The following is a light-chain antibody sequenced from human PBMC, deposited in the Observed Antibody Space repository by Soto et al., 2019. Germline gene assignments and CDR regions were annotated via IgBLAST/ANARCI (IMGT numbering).Light chain of an antibody. J-gene: IGKJ1*01. Sequence: DIQMTQSPSTLSASVGDRVTITCRASQSFTSWLAWYQQKPGKAPKLLIYKASSLESGVPSRFSGSGSGTEFTLTISSRQPADFATYYCQQYNSYSWTFGQGTKVDI. V-gene: IGKV1-5*03. CDR2: KAS. CDR3: QQYNSYSWT. CDR1: QSFTSW.